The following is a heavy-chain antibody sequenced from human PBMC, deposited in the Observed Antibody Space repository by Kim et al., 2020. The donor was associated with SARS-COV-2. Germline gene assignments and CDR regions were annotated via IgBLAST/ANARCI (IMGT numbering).Heavy chain of an antibody. CDR3: ARVLGTVDDY. D-gene: IGHD7-27*01. J-gene: IGHJ4*02. Sequence: SPNYNPSLKSRVTISVDTSKNQFSLKLSSVTAADTAVYYCARVLGTVDDYWGQGTLVTVSS. CDR2: SP. V-gene: IGHV4-34*01.